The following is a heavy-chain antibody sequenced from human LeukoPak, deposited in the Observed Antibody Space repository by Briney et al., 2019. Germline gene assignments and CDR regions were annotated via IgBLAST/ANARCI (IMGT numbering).Heavy chain of an antibody. Sequence: GGSLRLSCAASGFTFSSYGMHWVRQAPGKGLEWVSIISGGSSDIHYADSVKGRFTISRDNAKNSLYLQMNSLRVEDTAVYYCARGATMATRHLDYWGQGTLVTVSS. CDR1: GFTFSSYG. D-gene: IGHD4-23*01. CDR2: ISGGSSDI. V-gene: IGHV3-21*01. J-gene: IGHJ4*02. CDR3: ARGATMATRHLDY.